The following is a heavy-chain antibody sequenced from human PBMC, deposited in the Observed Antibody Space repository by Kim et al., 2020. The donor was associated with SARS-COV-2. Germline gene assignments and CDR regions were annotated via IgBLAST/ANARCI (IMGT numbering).Heavy chain of an antibody. V-gene: IGHV3-7*01. D-gene: IGHD3-3*01. CDR3: ARSNTYYDFWSVYLYFDY. Sequence: GGSLRLSCAASGFTFSSYWMSWVRQAPGKGLEWVANIKQDGSEKYYVDSVKGRFTISRDNAKNSLYLQMNSLRAEDTAVYYCARSNTYYDFWSVYLYFDYWGQGTLVTVSS. CDR2: IKQDGSEK. J-gene: IGHJ4*02. CDR1: GFTFSSYW.